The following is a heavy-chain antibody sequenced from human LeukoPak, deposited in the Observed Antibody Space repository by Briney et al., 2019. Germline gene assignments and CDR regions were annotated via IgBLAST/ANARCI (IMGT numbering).Heavy chain of an antibody. CDR2: ISAYNGNT. V-gene: IGHV1-18*01. D-gene: IGHD1-26*01. CDR3: ASSPLYSGNYYFDY. CDR1: GYTFTSYG. Sequence: ASVKVSCKASGYTFTSYGISWVRQAPGQGLEWMGWISAYNGNTNYAQKLQGRVTMTTDTSTSTAYMELRSLRSDDTAVYYCASSPLYSGNYYFDYWGQGTLVTVSS. J-gene: IGHJ4*02.